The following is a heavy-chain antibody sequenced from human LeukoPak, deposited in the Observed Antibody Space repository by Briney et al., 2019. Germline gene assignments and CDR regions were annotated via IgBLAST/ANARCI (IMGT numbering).Heavy chain of an antibody. CDR3: ARGSYDYVWGNYRYSSPGDY. V-gene: IGHV3-21*04. Sequence: GGSLRLSCAASGFTFSSYSMNWVRQAPGKGLEWVSSISSSSSYIYYADSVKGRFTISRDNAKNSLYLQMNSLRAEDTAVYYCARGSYDYVWGNYRYSSPGDYWGQGTLVTVSS. CDR1: GFTFSSYS. CDR2: ISSSSSYI. D-gene: IGHD3-16*02. J-gene: IGHJ4*02.